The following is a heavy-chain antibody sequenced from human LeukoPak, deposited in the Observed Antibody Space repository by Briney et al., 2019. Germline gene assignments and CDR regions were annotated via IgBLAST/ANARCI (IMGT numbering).Heavy chain of an antibody. CDR2: LKSDGSDGSPT. D-gene: IGHD1-26*01. Sequence: GGSLRLSYSASGFTFSNYWMLWLRHAPGKGLVGVSRLKSDGSDGSPTNNADCVRSRCTISRDNVKKTVHLQMNSLRAEDTAVYYCARGGSPPEALGDTFDVRGQGTLVTVSS. CDR3: ARGGSPPEALGDTFDV. J-gene: IGHJ3*01. V-gene: IGHV3-74*01. CDR1: GFTFSNYW.